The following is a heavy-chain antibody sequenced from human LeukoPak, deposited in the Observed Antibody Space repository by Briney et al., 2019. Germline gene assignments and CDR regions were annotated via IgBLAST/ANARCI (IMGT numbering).Heavy chain of an antibody. D-gene: IGHD1-26*01. CDR3: AKSGGSYYPYYYGMDV. J-gene: IGHJ6*02. CDR1: GFTFSSYS. Sequence: GGSLRLSCAASGFTFSSYSMHWVRQAPGKGLEWVAVISYDGSNKYYADSVKGRFTISRDNSKNTLYLQMNSLRAEDTAVYYCAKSGGSYYPYYYGMDVWGQGTTVTVSS. CDR2: ISYDGSNK. V-gene: IGHV3-30*18.